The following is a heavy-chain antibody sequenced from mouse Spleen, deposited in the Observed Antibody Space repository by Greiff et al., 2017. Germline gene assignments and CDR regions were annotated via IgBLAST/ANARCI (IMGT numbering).Heavy chain of an antibody. Sequence: VQLQESGAELVRPGVSVKISCKGSGYTFTDYAMHWVKQSHAKSLEWIGVISTYYGDASYNQKFKGKATMTVDKSSSTAYMELARLTSEDSAIYYCARDTTVVAFDYWGQGTTLTVSS. CDR1: GYTFTDYA. J-gene: IGHJ2*01. CDR2: ISTYYGDA. V-gene: IGHV1S137*01. CDR3: ARDTTVVAFDY. D-gene: IGHD1-1*01.